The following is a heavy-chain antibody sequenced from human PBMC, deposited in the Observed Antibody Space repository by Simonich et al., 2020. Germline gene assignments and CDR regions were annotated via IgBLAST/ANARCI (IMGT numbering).Heavy chain of an antibody. CDR1: GFTFSSYW. D-gene: IGHD4-4*01. J-gene: IGHJ3*02. CDR2: INSDGSST. V-gene: IGHV3-74*01. CDR3: ARDYSNYDAFDI. Sequence: EVQLVESGGGLVQPGGSLRLSCAASGFTFSSYWMHWVRQAPGKGLGGVSLINSDGSSTSYANSGKGRFTISRDNAKNTLYLQMNSLRAEDTAVYYCARDYSNYDAFDIWGQGTMVTVSS.